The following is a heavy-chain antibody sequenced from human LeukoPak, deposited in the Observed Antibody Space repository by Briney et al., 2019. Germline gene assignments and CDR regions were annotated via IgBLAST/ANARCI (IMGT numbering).Heavy chain of an antibody. Sequence: PGGSLRLSCAASGVTFSNAWMSWVRHAPGKGLEWVCRIKSKTDGGTTDYAAPVKGRFTISSDDSKNTLYLQMNSLKTEHTDVYYCTTDGRYCSGGSCYSADAFDIWGQGTMVTVSS. CDR1: GVTFSNAW. D-gene: IGHD2-15*01. J-gene: IGHJ3*02. CDR3: TTDGRYCSGGSCYSADAFDI. V-gene: IGHV3-15*01. CDR2: IKSKTDGGTT.